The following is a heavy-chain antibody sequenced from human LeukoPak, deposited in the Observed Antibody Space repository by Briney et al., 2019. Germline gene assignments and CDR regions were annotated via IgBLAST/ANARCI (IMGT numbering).Heavy chain of an antibody. V-gene: IGHV3-21*01. J-gene: IGHJ4*02. Sequence: GGSLRLSCAASGFTFSSYSMNWVRQAPGKGLEWVSSISSSSSYIYYADSVKGRLTISRDNAKNSLYLQMNSLRAEDTAVYYCARITAAGTGSDYWGQGTLVTVSA. CDR3: ARITAAGTGSDY. D-gene: IGHD6-13*01. CDR1: GFTFSSYS. CDR2: ISSSSSYI.